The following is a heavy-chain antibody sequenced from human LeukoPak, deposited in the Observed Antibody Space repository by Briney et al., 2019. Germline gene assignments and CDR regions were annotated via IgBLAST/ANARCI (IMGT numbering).Heavy chain of an antibody. Sequence: GGSLRLSCAASRFTFSTYAMGWVRQAPGKGLEWASAISGSGGSTFYADSVKGRFTISRDNSKNTLYLQMNSLTAEDTAVYYCAKGPLVPSATYFFDYWGQGTLVVVSS. CDR2: ISGSGGST. D-gene: IGHD2-2*01. CDR3: AKGPLVPSATYFFDY. CDR1: RFTFSTYA. V-gene: IGHV3-23*01. J-gene: IGHJ4*02.